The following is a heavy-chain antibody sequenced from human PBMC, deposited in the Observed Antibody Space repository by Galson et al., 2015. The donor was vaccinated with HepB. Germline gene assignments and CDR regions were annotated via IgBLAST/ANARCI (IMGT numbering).Heavy chain of an antibody. V-gene: IGHV3-49*03. J-gene: IGHJ4*02. CDR1: GFTFGDYA. Sequence: SLRLSCAASGFTFGDYAMSWFRQAPGKGLEWVGFIRSKTYGGTTEHAAAVKGRFTVSRDDSKSIAYLQMSSLRTGDTAVYYCAREEDCSGTSCHSVWGQGTRVTVSS. CDR2: IRSKTYGGTT. CDR3: AREEDCSGTSCHSV. D-gene: IGHD2-15*01.